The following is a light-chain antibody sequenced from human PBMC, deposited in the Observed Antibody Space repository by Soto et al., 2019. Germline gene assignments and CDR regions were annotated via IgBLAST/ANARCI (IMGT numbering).Light chain of an antibody. CDR1: QSVSSNY. CDR2: GAS. V-gene: IGKV3D-20*02. Sequence: ENVLTQSPGTLSLSPGERATLSCRASQSVSSNYLAWYQQKPGQAPRLLVYGASSRATGIPDRFSGSGSGTDFTLTISRLEPEDFAVYYCQQRNNWPWTFGQGTKVDIK. J-gene: IGKJ1*01. CDR3: QQRNNWPWT.